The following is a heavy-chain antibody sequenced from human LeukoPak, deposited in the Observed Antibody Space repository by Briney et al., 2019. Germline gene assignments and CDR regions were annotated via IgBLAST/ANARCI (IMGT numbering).Heavy chain of an antibody. CDR1: GFIFSHHW. Sequence: GGSLRLSCATSGFIFSHHWMSWVRQAPGKGLEWVANINLDGSEKYYVDSVKGRFTISRDNAKNSLYLQMNSLKVEDTAIYYSASQNGVYCWGPGTIVTV. CDR3: ASQNGVYC. CDR2: INLDGSEK. V-gene: IGHV3-7*03. J-gene: IGHJ4*02. D-gene: IGHD5/OR15-5a*01.